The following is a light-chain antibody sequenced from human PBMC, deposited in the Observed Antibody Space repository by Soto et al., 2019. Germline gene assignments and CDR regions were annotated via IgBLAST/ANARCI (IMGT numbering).Light chain of an antibody. CDR3: QHYDFSPT. V-gene: IGKV3-20*01. J-gene: IGKJ4*01. CDR1: QSFRTNS. Sequence: EVVLTQSPGTLSLSLGERATLSCRASQSFRTNSLAWYQQKPGQAPRLLIYGASSRATGIPDRFSCSGSGTDFTLTINKLEPEDFALYYCQHYDFSPTVGGGTKVEI. CDR2: GAS.